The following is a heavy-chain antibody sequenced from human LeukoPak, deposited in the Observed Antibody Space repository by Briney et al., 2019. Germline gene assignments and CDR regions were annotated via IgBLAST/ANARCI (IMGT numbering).Heavy chain of an antibody. CDR1: GFTFSSYE. CDR2: ITSGGSYI. J-gene: IGHJ6*03. Sequence: GSLRLSCAASGFTFSSYEMNWVRQAPGKGLEWVSSITSGGSYIYYADSVKGRFTISRDNAKNSLYLQMNSLRAEDTAVYYCARDPYSGSYGNYYYYFMDVWGKGTTVTISS. V-gene: IGHV3-21*01. D-gene: IGHD1-26*01. CDR3: ARDPYSGSYGNYYYYFMDV.